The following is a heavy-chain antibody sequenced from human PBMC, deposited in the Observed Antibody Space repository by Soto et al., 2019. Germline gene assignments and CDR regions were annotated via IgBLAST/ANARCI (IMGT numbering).Heavy chain of an antibody. V-gene: IGHV4-31*03. D-gene: IGHD2-2*01. Sequence: PSETLSLTCTVSGGSISSGGYYWSWIRQHPGKGLEWIGYIYYSGSTYYNPSLKSRVTISVDTSKNQFSLKLSSVTAADTAVYYCARLRKEYAHCYYGMDVCGQGTTVTVYS. CDR2: IYYSGST. CDR3: ARLRKEYAHCYYGMDV. CDR1: GGSISSGGYY. J-gene: IGHJ6*02.